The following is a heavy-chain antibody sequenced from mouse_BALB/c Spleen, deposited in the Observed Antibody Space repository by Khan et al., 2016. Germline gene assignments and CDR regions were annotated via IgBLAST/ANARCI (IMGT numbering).Heavy chain of an antibody. CDR1: GFTFSDYY. J-gene: IGHJ1*01. CDR3: ARTYGNYGYFDG. V-gene: IGHV5-4*02. Sequence: EVELVEPGGGLVKPGGSLKLSCAASGFTFSDYYMYWVRQTPEKRLEWVATISDAGAYTSYPDSVKGRFSFSRDNAMNNLDMRMSSLSSGDTAMYYGARTYGNYGYFDGWGAGTTITVSS. CDR2: ISDAGAYT. D-gene: IGHD1-1*02.